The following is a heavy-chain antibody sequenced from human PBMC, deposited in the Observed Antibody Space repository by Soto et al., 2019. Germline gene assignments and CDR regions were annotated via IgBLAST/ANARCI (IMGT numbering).Heavy chain of an antibody. V-gene: IGHV4-59*12. Sequence: SETLSLTCTVSGGSITTNYWSWIRQPPGKGLEWIGYIYYRGSTNYNPSLKSRVTISVDTSKNQFSLKLSSVTAADTAVYYCARGHSLLLWFGEVGMDVWGQGTTVTVSS. J-gene: IGHJ6*02. D-gene: IGHD3-10*01. CDR3: ARGHSLLLWFGEVGMDV. CDR1: GGSITTNY. CDR2: IYYRGST.